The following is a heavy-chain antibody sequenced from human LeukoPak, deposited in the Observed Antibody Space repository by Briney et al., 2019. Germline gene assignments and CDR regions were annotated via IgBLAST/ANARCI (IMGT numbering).Heavy chain of an antibody. CDR1: GGSISSGGYY. CDR2: IYYSGST. V-gene: IGHV4-31*03. D-gene: IGHD2-15*01. CDR3: ARDFNRLHDAFDI. Sequence: SETLSLTCTVSGGSISSGGYYWSWIRQHPGKGLEWIGYIYYSGSTYYNPSLKSRVTISVDTSKNQFSLKLSSVTAADTAVYYCARDFNRLHDAFDIWGQGTMVTVSS. J-gene: IGHJ3*02.